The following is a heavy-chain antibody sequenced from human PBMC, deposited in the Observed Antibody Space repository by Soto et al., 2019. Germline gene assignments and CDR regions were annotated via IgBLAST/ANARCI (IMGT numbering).Heavy chain of an antibody. CDR2: IYYSGST. CDR1: GGSISSCY. D-gene: IGHD6-19*01. CDR3: ASSGWYGYYYGMDV. Sequence: QVQLQEWGPGLVKPSETLSLTCTVSGGSISSCYWSWIRQPPGKGLEWIGYIYYSGSTNYNPSLKSRVTISVDTSKNQFSLKLSSVTAADTAVYYCASSGWYGYYYGMDVWGQGTTVTVSS. V-gene: IGHV4-59*01. J-gene: IGHJ6*02.